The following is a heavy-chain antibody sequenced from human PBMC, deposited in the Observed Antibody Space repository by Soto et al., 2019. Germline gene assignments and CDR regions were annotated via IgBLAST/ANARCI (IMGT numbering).Heavy chain of an antibody. CDR2: ISYDGSNK. Sequence: QVQLVESGGGVVQPGRSLRLSCAASGFTFSRYVMHWVRQAPGKGLEWAALISYDGSNKQYADSVKGGFTISRDNSKHTLYLQVNSLRSEDTAVYYCAREPPGWNPFDYWGQGTLVTVSS. D-gene: IGHD1-1*01. V-gene: IGHV3-30*03. J-gene: IGHJ4*02. CDR3: AREPPGWNPFDY. CDR1: GFTFSRYV.